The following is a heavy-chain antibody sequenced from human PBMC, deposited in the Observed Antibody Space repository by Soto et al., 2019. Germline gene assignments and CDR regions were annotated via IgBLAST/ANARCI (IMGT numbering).Heavy chain of an antibody. CDR3: ARDRYCSVGSCYSWFDP. V-gene: IGHV1-69*01. CDR1: GGTFSSYA. D-gene: IGHD2-15*01. CDR2: IIPIFGTA. Sequence: QVQLVQSGAEVKKPGSSVKVSCKASGGTFSSYAISWVRQAPGQGLEWMGGIIPIFGTANYAQKFQGRVTITADESTSTASVELRSLRAEDTAVYYCARDRYCSVGSCYSWFDPWGQGTLVTVSS. J-gene: IGHJ5*02.